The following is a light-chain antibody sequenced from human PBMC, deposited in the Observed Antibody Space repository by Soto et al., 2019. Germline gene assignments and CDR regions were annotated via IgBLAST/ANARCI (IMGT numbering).Light chain of an antibody. J-gene: IGKJ4*01. Sequence: ESLLTLSPVTLSLSLAQRRTVSCMASQRGTNSYLGCYQQNPGQPPRLLIYGASSGATGVPDMFSGSGSGTDFTLTISRLEHEDFALYYCQQCVGSPLTFGGGTKVDIK. CDR3: QQCVGSPLT. V-gene: IGKV3-20*01. CDR1: QRGTNSY. CDR2: GAS.